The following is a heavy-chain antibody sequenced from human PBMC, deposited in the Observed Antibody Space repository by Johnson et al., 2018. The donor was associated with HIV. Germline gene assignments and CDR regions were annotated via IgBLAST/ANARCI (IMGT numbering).Heavy chain of an antibody. D-gene: IGHD1-26*01. CDR2: ISYSGRDT. Sequence: QVQLVESGGGVVQPGRSLRLSCAASGFSFSTYNMPWVRHAQGRGLEGGAFISYSGRDTYYVDSVTGRFTVSRDNSENTLFLQMNSLRDEDTAVYYCAREGVSGSYYDAFDLWGQGTMVTVSS. J-gene: IGHJ3*01. CDR1: GFSFSTYN. V-gene: IGHV3-30*03. CDR3: AREGVSGSYYDAFDL.